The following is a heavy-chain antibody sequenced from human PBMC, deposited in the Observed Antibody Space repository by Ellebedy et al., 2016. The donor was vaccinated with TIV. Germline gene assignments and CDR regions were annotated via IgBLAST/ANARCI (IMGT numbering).Heavy chain of an antibody. CDR3: AREVRREWFDP. CDR2: IRSEAYGGTT. D-gene: IGHD1-26*01. V-gene: IGHV3-72*01. Sequence: GESLKISCAASGFTFSDHYMDWVRQAPGKGLEWIGSIRSEAYGGTTEYAPSVKGRFIISRDGSKNSLHLQMNSLKNEDTAVYYCAREVRREWFDPWGQGTLVTVSS. CDR1: GFTFSDHY. J-gene: IGHJ5*02.